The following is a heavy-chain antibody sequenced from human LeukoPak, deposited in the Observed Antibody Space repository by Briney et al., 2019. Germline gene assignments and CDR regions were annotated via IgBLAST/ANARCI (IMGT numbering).Heavy chain of an antibody. CDR1: GGSLSNYY. Sequence: SETLSRTCTVSGGSLSNYYWSWIRQPPGKGLEWIGYIYYSGSPTYNPSLGSRVTISVDTSKNQFSLKLSSVTAAGTAVYYCARVFYYGSGTFDLWGRGTLVTVSS. J-gene: IGHJ2*01. CDR3: ARVFYYGSGTFDL. V-gene: IGHV4-59*01. CDR2: IYYSGSP. D-gene: IGHD3-10*01.